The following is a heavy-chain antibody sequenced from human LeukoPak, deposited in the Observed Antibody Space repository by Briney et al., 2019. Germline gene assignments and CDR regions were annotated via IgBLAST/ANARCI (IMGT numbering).Heavy chain of an antibody. J-gene: IGHJ5*02. CDR1: GGTFNSYA. CDR3: ARDGDCSSTSCYPNWFDP. CDR2: IIPIFGTA. Sequence: EASVNVSCKASGGTFNSYAISWVRQAPGQGLEWMGGIIPIFGTANYVQKFQGRVTITADESTSTAYMELSSLRSEDTAVYYCARDGDCSSTSCYPNWFDPWGQGTLVTVSS. V-gene: IGHV1-69*13. D-gene: IGHD2-2*01.